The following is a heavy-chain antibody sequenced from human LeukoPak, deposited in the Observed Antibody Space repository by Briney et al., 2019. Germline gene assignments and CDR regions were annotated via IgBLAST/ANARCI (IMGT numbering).Heavy chain of an antibody. V-gene: IGHV1-18*01. CDR2: ISAYNGNT. Sequence: ASVKVSCKASGYTFTSYGISWVRQAPGQGLEWMGWISAYNGNTNYAQKLQGRVTMTADTSTSTAYMELRSLRSDDTAVYYCARESYSGYEPPYDYWGQGTLVTVSS. D-gene: IGHD5-12*01. CDR3: ARESYSGYEPPYDY. J-gene: IGHJ4*02. CDR1: GYTFTSYG.